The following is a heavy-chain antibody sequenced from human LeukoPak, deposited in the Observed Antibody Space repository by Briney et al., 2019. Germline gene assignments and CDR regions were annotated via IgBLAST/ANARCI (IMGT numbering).Heavy chain of an antibody. CDR2: ISSSSGYI. D-gene: IGHD6-13*01. V-gene: IGHV3-21*01. Sequence: GGSLRLSCAASGFTFSSYSMNWVRQAPGQGLESVSSISSSSGYIYYADSVKGRFTISRDNAKNSLYLQMNSLRAEDTAVYYCARDADSSSWSMYYYYGVDVWGQGTTVTVSS. J-gene: IGHJ6*02. CDR3: ARDADSSSWSMYYYYGVDV. CDR1: GFTFSSYS.